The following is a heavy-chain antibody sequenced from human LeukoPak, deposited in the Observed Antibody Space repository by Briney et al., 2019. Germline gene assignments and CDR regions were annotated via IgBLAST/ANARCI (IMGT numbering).Heavy chain of an antibody. Sequence: ASVKVSCKVSGYTLTELSMHWVRQAPGKGLEWMGGFDPEDGETIYAQKFQGRVTITTDETPNTAYMELSSLRSEDTAVYYCAREHSSSSPDAFDIWGQGTMVIVSS. CDR1: GYTLTELS. CDR3: AREHSSSSPDAFDI. J-gene: IGHJ3*02. CDR2: FDPEDGET. V-gene: IGHV1-24*01. D-gene: IGHD6-6*01.